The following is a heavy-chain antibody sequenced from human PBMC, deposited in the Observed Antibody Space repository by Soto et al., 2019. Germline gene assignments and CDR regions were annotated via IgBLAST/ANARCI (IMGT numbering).Heavy chain of an antibody. Sequence: EVQLVESGGGLVQPGGSLRLSCAASGFTFSSYWMSWVRQAPGKGLEWVANIKQDGSEKYYVDSVKGRFTISRDNAKNSLYLQMNSLRAEDTAVYYCARWGMTTVTTPAWFDYWGQGTLVTVSS. CDR3: ARWGMTTVTTPAWFDY. J-gene: IGHJ4*02. V-gene: IGHV3-7*01. CDR2: IKQDGSEK. CDR1: GFTFSSYW. D-gene: IGHD4-17*01.